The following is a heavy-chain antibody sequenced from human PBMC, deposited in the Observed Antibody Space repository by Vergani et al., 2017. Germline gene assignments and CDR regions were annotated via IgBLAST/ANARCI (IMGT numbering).Heavy chain of an antibody. D-gene: IGHD6-13*01. Sequence: QVQLVQSGAEVKKPGSSVKVSCKASGGTLSSYAISWVRQAPGQGLEWMGWISAYNGNTNYAQKLQGRVTMTTDTSTSTAYMELRSLRSDDTSVYYCARDRIAAALSPNWFDPWGQGTLVTVSS. CDR3: ARDRIAAALSPNWFDP. CDR2: ISAYNGNT. CDR1: GGTLSSYA. J-gene: IGHJ5*02. V-gene: IGHV1-18*01.